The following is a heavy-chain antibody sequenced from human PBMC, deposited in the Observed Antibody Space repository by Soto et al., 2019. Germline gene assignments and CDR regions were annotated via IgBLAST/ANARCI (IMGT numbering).Heavy chain of an antibody. CDR3: ACIFSGGYGYGFYYYGMDV. Sequence: SETLSLTCTVSGCSIRSSSYNCGWIRQPPGKWLEWIGSIYYSGSTYYNPSLKSRVTISVDTSKNQFSLKLSSVTAADTAVYYCACIFSGGYGYGFYYYGMDVWGQGTTVT. CDR1: GCSIRSSSYN. D-gene: IGHD5-18*01. V-gene: IGHV4-39*01. J-gene: IGHJ6*02. CDR2: IYYSGST.